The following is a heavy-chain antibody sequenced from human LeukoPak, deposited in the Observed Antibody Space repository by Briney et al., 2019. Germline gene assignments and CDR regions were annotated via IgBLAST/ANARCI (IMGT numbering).Heavy chain of an antibody. Sequence: PGGSLRLSCAASGFTFSSYGMHWVRQAPGKGLEWVAFIQFDGSNKYYTDSVKGRFTISRDKSKNTLYLQMNSLRPDDAAVYYCAKGYSGYDPNWFDPWGQGTLVTASS. CDR2: IQFDGSNK. J-gene: IGHJ5*02. V-gene: IGHV3-30*02. CDR3: AKGYSGYDPNWFDP. D-gene: IGHD5-12*01. CDR1: GFTFSSYG.